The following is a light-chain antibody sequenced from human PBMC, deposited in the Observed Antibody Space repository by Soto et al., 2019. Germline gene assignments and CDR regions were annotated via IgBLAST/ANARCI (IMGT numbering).Light chain of an antibody. J-gene: IGLJ3*02. CDR3: TSYTPTGALV. CDR2: EVR. CDR1: NTDVGGYNY. V-gene: IGLV2-14*01. Sequence: QSALTQSASVSGSPGQSITVSCTGTNTDVGGYNYVSWYQHRPGKAPRLMIYEVRNRLSGVSNRFSGSKSGNTASLTISGLQSEDEADYYCTSYTPTGALVFGSGTKLTVL.